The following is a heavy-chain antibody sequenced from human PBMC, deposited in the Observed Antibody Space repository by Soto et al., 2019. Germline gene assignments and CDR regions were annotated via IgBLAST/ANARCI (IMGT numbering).Heavy chain of an antibody. Sequence: EVQLLESGGGLVQPGGSLRLSCAASGFTFSSYAMSWVRQAPGKGLEWVSVISGSGGSTYYADSVKGRFTISRDNSKNTLYLQMNSLRAEDTAVYYCAHLPAAAVEFVGVYWGQGTLVTVSS. CDR3: AHLPAAAVEFVGVY. D-gene: IGHD2-2*01. CDR1: GFTFSSYA. V-gene: IGHV3-23*01. J-gene: IGHJ4*02. CDR2: ISGSGGST.